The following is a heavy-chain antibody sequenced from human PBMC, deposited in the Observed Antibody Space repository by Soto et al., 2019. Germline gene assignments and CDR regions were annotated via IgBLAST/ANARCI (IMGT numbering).Heavy chain of an antibody. CDR2: IYYSGST. Sequence: PSETLSLTCTVSGGSISSYYWSWIRQPPGKGLEWIGYIYYSGSTNYNPSLKSRVTISVDKSKNQFSLKLSSVTAADTAVYYCARDRRDGWIFDYWGQGILVTVSS. D-gene: IGHD6-19*01. CDR1: GGSISSYY. CDR3: ARDRRDGWIFDY. V-gene: IGHV4-59*12. J-gene: IGHJ4*02.